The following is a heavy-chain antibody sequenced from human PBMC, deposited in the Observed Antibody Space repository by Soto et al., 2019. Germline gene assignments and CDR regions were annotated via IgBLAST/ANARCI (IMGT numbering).Heavy chain of an antibody. CDR3: GRGVRGFFYPVDV. Sequence: SETLSLTCTVSGDSVRSYFWNWMRQPPGKGLEWIGYISSRGNSNNNPALESRVSIAVDTSKNQLSLKLTSVTAADTAVYYCGRGVRGFFYPVDVGGQGTTVTVSS. CDR2: ISSRGNS. V-gene: IGHV4-59*02. CDR1: GDSVRSYF. D-gene: IGHD3-10*02. J-gene: IGHJ6*02.